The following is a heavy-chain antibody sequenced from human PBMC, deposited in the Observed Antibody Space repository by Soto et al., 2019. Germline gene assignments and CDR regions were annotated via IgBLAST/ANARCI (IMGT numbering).Heavy chain of an antibody. CDR1: GFTFSTYA. J-gene: IGHJ4*02. CDR3: ARSRWWGSGNYSVDY. Sequence: EVQLLESGGDLVQSGGSLRLSCVTSGFTFSTYAMSWVRQAPGKGLEWVSAISGSGDRTYHADSVKGRFTISRDKSKNTVSLQMNSLGAEDTAIYYCARSRWWGSGNYSVDYWGQGTLVTVSS. CDR2: ISGSGDRT. V-gene: IGHV3-23*01. D-gene: IGHD3-10*01.